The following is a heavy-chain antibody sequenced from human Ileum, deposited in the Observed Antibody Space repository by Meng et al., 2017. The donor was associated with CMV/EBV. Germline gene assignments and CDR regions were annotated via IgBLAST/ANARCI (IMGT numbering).Heavy chain of an antibody. CDR1: GFTLRSSW. CDR2: INSEGSHT. J-gene: IGHJ3*02. CDR3: ARGGPGAFDI. Sequence: GGSLRLSCAASGFTLRSSWMHWVRQVPGKGLVWVSYINSEGSHTTYADSVRGRFTISRDNSKSTLYLQMNSLRVEDTADYYCARGGPGAFDIWGKGTMVTVSS. D-gene: IGHD3-16*01. V-gene: IGHV3-74*01.